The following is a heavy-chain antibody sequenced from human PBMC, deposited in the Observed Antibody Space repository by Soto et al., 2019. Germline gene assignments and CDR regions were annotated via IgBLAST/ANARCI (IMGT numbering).Heavy chain of an antibody. CDR2: IIPILGIA. CDR1: GGTFSSYT. J-gene: IGHJ6*02. Sequence: QVQLVQSGAEVKKPGSSVKVSCKASGGTFSSYTISWVRQAPGQGLEWMGRIIPILGIANYAQKFQGRVTITADKSTSTAYMELSSLRSEDTAVYYCARDPKHGPYYYYGMDVWGQGTTVTVSS. V-gene: IGHV1-69*08. CDR3: ARDPKHGPYYYYGMDV.